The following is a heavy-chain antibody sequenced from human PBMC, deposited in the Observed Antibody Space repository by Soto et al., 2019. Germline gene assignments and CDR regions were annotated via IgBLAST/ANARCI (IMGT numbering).Heavy chain of an antibody. V-gene: IGHV3-33*01. CDR2: IWYDGSNK. Sequence: GGSLRLSCAASGFTFSSYGMHWVRQAPGKGLEWVAVIWYDGSNKYYADSAKGRFTISRDNSKNTLYLQMNSLRAEDTAVYYCARDDVLCDGGRCYGIPLDVWGKGTTVTVSS. J-gene: IGHJ6*04. D-gene: IGHD2-15*01. CDR3: ARDDVLCDGGRCYGIPLDV. CDR1: GFTFSSYG.